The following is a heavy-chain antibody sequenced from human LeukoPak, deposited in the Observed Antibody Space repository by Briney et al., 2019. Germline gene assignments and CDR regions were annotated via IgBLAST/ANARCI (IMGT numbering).Heavy chain of an antibody. J-gene: IGHJ4*02. CDR1: GGSISSYC. D-gene: IGHD6-13*01. CDR3: ARQIASAGTAGFDF. Sequence: SETLSLTCTVSGGSISSYCWSWIRQPAGKGLGWIGRIYSTGSTNYNPSLKSRVTMSVDTSKNQFSLRLRSVTAADTAVYYCARQIASAGTAGFDFWGQGALVTVSS. V-gene: IGHV4-4*07. CDR2: IYSTGST.